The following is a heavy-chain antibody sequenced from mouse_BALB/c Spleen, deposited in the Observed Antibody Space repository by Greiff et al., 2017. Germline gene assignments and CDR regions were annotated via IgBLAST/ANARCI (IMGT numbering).Heavy chain of an antibody. D-gene: IGHD2-4*01. CDR1: GYAFSSSW. Sequence: VQLQESGPELVKPGASVKISCKASGYAFSSSWMNWVKQRPGQGLEWIGRIYPGDGDTNYNGKFKGKATLTADKSSSTAYMQLSSLTSVDSAVYFCARPMITTVGIYYYAMDYWGQGTSVTVSS. CDR3: ARPMITTVGIYYYAMDY. V-gene: IGHV1-82*01. J-gene: IGHJ4*01. CDR2: IYPGDGDT.